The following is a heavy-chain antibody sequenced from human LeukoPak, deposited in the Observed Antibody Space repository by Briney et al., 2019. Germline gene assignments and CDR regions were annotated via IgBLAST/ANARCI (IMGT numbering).Heavy chain of an antibody. D-gene: IGHD3-22*01. Sequence: SVKVSCKASGYTFTSYGISWVRQAPGQGLEWMGGIIPIFGTANYAQKFQGRVTITADESTSTAYMELSSLRSEDTAVYYCARFGPYYYDSSGYYLDYWGQGTLVTVSS. CDR2: IIPIFGTA. CDR3: ARFGPYYYDSSGYYLDY. J-gene: IGHJ4*02. CDR1: GYTFTSYG. V-gene: IGHV1-69*13.